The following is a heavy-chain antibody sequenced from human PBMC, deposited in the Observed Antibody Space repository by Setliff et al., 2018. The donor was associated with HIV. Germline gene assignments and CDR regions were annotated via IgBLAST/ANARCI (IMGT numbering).Heavy chain of an antibody. D-gene: IGHD1-7*01. CDR2: ISSSGSTI. J-gene: IGHJ4*02. CDR1: EFTFSKYA. V-gene: IGHV3-48*01. CDR3: ARSTSGTGTSPYYFDY. Sequence: PSETLSLSCTGSEFTFSKYAMNWVRQAPGQGLEWVSSISSSGSTIYYADSVKGRFTISRDNANDSLYLQMTSLRADDTAVYYCARSTSGTGTSPYYFDYWGQGTLVTVSS.